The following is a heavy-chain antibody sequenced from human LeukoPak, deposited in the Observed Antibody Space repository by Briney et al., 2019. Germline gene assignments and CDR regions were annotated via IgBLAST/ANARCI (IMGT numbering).Heavy chain of an antibody. V-gene: IGHV4-31*03. D-gene: IGHD3-3*01. J-gene: IGHJ4*02. CDR1: GGSFSSGGYY. CDR3: ARGTRTYYDFWSGFHDY. CDR2: IYYSGST. Sequence: SETLSLTCTVSGGSFSSGGYYWSWIRQHPGRGLEWIGYIYYSGSTYYSPSLKSRVTISVDTSKNQFSLKLSSVTAADTAAYYCARGTRTYYDFWSGFHDYWGQGTLVTVSS.